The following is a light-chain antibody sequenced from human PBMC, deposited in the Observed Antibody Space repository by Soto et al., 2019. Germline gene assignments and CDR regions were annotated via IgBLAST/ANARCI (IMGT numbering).Light chain of an antibody. V-gene: IGKV1-33*01. CDR1: QDISNY. CDR2: DAS. CDR3: QQSDSLPIT. J-gene: IGKJ5*01. Sequence: DIQMTQSPSSLSASVGDRVTITCRASQDISNYLNWYQQRPGKAPKLLIYDASNLERGVPSRFSGTRSGTHFTFAITSLQTEDVATYYCQQSDSLPITVGQGTRLEI.